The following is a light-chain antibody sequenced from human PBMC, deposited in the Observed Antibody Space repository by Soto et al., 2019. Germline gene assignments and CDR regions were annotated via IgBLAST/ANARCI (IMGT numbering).Light chain of an antibody. CDR1: SSDVGGYNY. Sequence: QSALTQPPSASGSPGQSVTISCTGTSSDVGGYNYVSWYQQHPGKAPKLMIYEVSKRPSGVPDRFSGSKSGNTASLTVSGLQAEDEADYYCSSYAGSNTIWVFGGGTKLTVL. J-gene: IGLJ3*02. CDR2: EVS. CDR3: SSYAGSNTIWV. V-gene: IGLV2-8*01.